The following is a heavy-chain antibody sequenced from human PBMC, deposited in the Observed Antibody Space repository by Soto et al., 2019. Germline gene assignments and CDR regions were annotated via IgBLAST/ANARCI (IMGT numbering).Heavy chain of an antibody. CDR2: ISSRSSTI. D-gene: IGHD2-8*01. CDR1: GCTFSEYY. V-gene: IGHV3-11*01. CDR3: ASGTNGAFFVY. Sequence: QVQLVESGGGLVKPGGSLRLSCAASGCTFSEYYMSWIRQAPGKGLEWVSYISSRSSTIFYADSVKGRFTISRDNVKNSLYLQMNSLRAEDTAVYYCASGTNGAFFVYWGQGILVTVSS. J-gene: IGHJ4*02.